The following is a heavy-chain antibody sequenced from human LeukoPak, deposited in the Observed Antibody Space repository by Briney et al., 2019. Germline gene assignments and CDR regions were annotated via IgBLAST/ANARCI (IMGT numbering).Heavy chain of an antibody. J-gene: IGHJ5*02. CDR2: IYYSGST. Sequence: PSETLSLTCAVSGGSISSYYWSWIRQPPGKGLEWIGYIYYSGSTNYNPSLKSRVTISVDTSKNQFSLKLSSVTAADTAVYYCARDRYYYGSGSYLFDPWGQGTLFTVSS. D-gene: IGHD3-10*01. CDR3: ARDRYYYGSGSYLFDP. CDR1: GGSISSYY. V-gene: IGHV4-59*01.